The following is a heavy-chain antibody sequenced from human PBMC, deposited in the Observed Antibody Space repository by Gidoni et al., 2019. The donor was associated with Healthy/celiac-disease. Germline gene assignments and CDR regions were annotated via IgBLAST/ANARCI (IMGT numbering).Heavy chain of an antibody. CDR1: GFTFSSYS. CDR2: ISSSSSYI. CDR3: ARDGTIFGVVGFDY. V-gene: IGHV3-21*04. D-gene: IGHD3-3*01. Sequence: EVQLVASGGGLVKPGGSLRLSCAASGFTFSSYSMNWVRQAPGKGLEWVSSISSSSSYIYYADSVKGRFTISRDNAKNSLYLQMNSLRAEDTAVYYCARDGTIFGVVGFDYWGQGTLVTVSS. J-gene: IGHJ4*02.